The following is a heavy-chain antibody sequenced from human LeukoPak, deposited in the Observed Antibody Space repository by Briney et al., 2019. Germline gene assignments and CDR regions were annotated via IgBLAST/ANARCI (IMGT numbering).Heavy chain of an antibody. CDR3: ARGADGGATYYYYYGMDV. CDR1: GGSISSYY. V-gene: IGHV4-59*01. Sequence: SETLTLTCTVSGGSISSYYWSWIRQPPGKGLEWIGYIYYSGSTNYNPSLKSRFTISADTSKNQLSLKLSSVTAADTAVYYCARGADGGATYYYYYGMDVWGQGTTVTASS. CDR2: IYYSGST. J-gene: IGHJ6*02. D-gene: IGHD1-26*01.